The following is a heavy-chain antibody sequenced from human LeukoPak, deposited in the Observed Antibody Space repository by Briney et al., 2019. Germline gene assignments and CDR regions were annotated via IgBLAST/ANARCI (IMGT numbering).Heavy chain of an antibody. D-gene: IGHD2-2*01. Sequence: PGESLRLSCAASGFTFSSYSMNWVRQAPGKGLEWVSYISSSSSTIYYADSVKGRFTISRDNAKNSLYLQMNSLRAEDTAVYYCARDQLGVVVPAAGDAFHIWGQGTMVTVSS. CDR2: ISSSSSTI. V-gene: IGHV3-48*01. CDR3: ARDQLGVVVPAAGDAFHI. CDR1: GFTFSSYS. J-gene: IGHJ3*02.